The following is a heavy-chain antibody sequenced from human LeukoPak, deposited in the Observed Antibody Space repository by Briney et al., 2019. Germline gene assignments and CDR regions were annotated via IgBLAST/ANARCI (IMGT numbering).Heavy chain of an antibody. V-gene: IGHV3-15*01. J-gene: IGHJ6*02. Sequence: GGSLRLACAASGFTFSNAWMSWSGKAPGKGLGWVGLIKSKTDGGTTDYAAHVKGRFTISRDDSKNTLYLQMNSLKTEDTAVYYCTTDLFYYYYYGMDVWGQGTTVTVSS. CDR1: GFTFSNAW. CDR2: IKSKTDGGTT. CDR3: TTDLFYYYYYGMDV.